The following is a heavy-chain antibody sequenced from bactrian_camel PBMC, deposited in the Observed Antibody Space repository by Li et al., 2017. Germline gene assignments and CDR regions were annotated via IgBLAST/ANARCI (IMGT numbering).Heavy chain of an antibody. CDR2: MDSLGNP. V-gene: IGHV3S42*01. CDR1: GYPYEAYC. CDR3: TAGWVNRNVLSKSEYDY. D-gene: IGHD5*01. J-gene: IGHJ4*01. Sequence: VQLVESGGGSVQVGGSLRLSCNASGYPYEAYCMGWFRQAPGKARVGVAHMDSLGNPSYADSVKGRFAISKDEAEGTLHLQMNSLRPEDTAMYYCTAGWVNRNVLSKSEYDYWGQGTQVTVS.